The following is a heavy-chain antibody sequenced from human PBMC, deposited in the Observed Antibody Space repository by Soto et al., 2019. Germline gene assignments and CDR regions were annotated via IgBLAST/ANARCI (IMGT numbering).Heavy chain of an antibody. CDR2: ISYDGSNK. Sequence: QVQLVESGGGVVQPGRSLRLSCAASGFTFSSYAMHWVRQAPGKGLEWVAVISYDGSNKYYADSVKGRFTISRDNSKNTLYLQRNSLRAEDTVVYYCARETYSSGWTPTFDCWGQGTLVTVSS. CDR3: ARETYSSGWTPTFDC. V-gene: IGHV3-30-3*01. D-gene: IGHD6-19*01. CDR1: GFTFSSYA. J-gene: IGHJ4*02.